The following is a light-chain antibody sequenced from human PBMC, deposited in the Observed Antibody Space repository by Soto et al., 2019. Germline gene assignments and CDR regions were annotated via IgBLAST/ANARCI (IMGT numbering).Light chain of an antibody. CDR3: QQYNSYTWK. V-gene: IGKV1-5*03. J-gene: IGKJ1*01. CDR2: KAS. CDR1: QSISSW. Sequence: DVQMTQSPSYVSASVGDTVTITCRASQSISSWLAWYQQKPGTAPKLLIYKASSLESGVPSRFSGSGSGTEFTLTISSLQPDDFATYYCQQYNSYTWKFGQGTKVDIK.